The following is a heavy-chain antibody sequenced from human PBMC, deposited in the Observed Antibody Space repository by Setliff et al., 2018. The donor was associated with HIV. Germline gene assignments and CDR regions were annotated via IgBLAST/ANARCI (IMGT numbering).Heavy chain of an antibody. CDR3: ARDQPQDYDSLTGYYTGRYFDY. CDR1: GGSIDSTDYY. Sequence: SETLSLTCTVSGGSIDSTDYYWGWIRQPPGKGLEWIGEINHSGSTNYNPSLKSRVTISVDTSKNQFSLKLSSVTAADTAVYYCARDQPQDYDSLTGYYTGRYFDYWGRGTLVTVSS. D-gene: IGHD3-9*01. V-gene: IGHV4-39*07. J-gene: IGHJ4*02. CDR2: INHSGST.